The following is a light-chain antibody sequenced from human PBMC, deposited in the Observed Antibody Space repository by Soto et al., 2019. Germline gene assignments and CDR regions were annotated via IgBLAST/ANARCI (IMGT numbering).Light chain of an antibody. CDR1: TSNIGTFY. J-gene: IGLJ1*01. CDR3: AAWDDNLNAYV. V-gene: IGLV1-47*02. CDR2: IGD. Sequence: QSVLTQPPSTSSTPGQTVTISCSGSTSNIGTFYVYWYQHLPGTAPKLLIYIGDQSASGVSDRFSASKSGTSASLAISGLRSDDEADYYCAAWDDNLNAYVFGSGTKLTVL.